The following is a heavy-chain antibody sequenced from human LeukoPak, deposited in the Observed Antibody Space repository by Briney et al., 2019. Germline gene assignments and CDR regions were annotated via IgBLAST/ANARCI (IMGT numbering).Heavy chain of an antibody. J-gene: IGHJ4*02. V-gene: IGHV4-59*12. CDR1: GGSISSYY. CDR2: IYYSGST. CDR3: ARERAYYYDSSGYYGGGSYYFDY. D-gene: IGHD3-22*01. Sequence: SETLSLTCTVSGGSISSYYWSWIRQPPGKGLEWIGYIYYSGSTNYNPSLKSRVTISVDTSKNQFSLKLSSVTAADTAVYYCARERAYYYDSSGYYGGGSYYFDYWGQGTLVTVSS.